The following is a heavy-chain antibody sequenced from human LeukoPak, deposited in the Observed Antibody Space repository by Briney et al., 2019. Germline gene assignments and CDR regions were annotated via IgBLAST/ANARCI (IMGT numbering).Heavy chain of an antibody. CDR1: GGSF. V-gene: IGHV4-59*01. Sequence: SETLSLTCTVSGGSFWSWIRQSPGKGLEWIGYIYHTGSANYSPSLKSRVSISIDTSKSQFSLRLISVTAADTAVHYCARRTSSNYVDYWGQGTLVIVSS. CDR2: IYHTGSA. J-gene: IGHJ4*02. D-gene: IGHD4-11*01. CDR3: ARRTSSNYVDY.